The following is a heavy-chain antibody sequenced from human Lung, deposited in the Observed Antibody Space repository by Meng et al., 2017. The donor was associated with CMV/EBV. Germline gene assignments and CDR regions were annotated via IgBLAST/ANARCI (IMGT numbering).Heavy chain of an antibody. J-gene: IGHJ4*02. V-gene: IGHV1-18*01. D-gene: IGHD6-13*01. Sequence: SGSPFGPSGVRWVRQAPGQGLEWVGWISAYNGNTQYAQKLRGRVTMTTDTATNTAYMEVRSLRSDDTAVYYCARDVPASGALMLDYWGQGSLVTVSS. CDR1: GSPFGPSG. CDR2: ISAYNGNT. CDR3: ARDVPASGALMLDY.